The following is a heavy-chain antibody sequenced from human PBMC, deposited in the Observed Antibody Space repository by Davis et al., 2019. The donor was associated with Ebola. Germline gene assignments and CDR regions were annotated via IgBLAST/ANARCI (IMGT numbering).Heavy chain of an antibody. J-gene: IGHJ4*02. CDR3: AGLSGWFEFDS. Sequence: MPSETLSLTCTVSGGSISSGGYYWSWIRQPPGKGLEWIGYIYYSGSTSYNPSLGSRVTISLDTSKNQFSLKVTSVTAADTAVYFCAGLSGWFEFDSWGQGSLVTVAS. V-gene: IGHV4-31*03. CDR1: GGSISSGGYY. CDR2: IYYSGST. D-gene: IGHD6-13*01.